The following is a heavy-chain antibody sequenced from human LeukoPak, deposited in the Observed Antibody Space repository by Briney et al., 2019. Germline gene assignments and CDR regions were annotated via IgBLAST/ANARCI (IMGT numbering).Heavy chain of an antibody. CDR2: INPTGDST. V-gene: IGHV1-46*01. J-gene: IGHJ3*02. D-gene: IGHD3-22*01. Sequence: ASVKVSCKASGYTFTSYYMHWVRQAPGQGLEWMGLINPTGDSTGYAQKFQGRVTMTRDMSTSTDFMELSSLRSEDTAVYYCARDGHRRYYYDSSGREHAFDIWGQGTMVTVSS. CDR1: GYTFTSYY. CDR3: ARDGHRRYYYDSSGREHAFDI.